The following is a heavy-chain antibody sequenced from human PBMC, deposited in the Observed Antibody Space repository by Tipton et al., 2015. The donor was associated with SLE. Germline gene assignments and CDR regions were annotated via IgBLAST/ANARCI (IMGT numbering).Heavy chain of an antibody. J-gene: IGHJ4*02. CDR1: GFSVSDYW. Sequence: SLRLSCAASGFSVSDYWMSWVRQAPGKGLEWVANIKPGSETYYVDSVKGRFTISRDNAKSSLYLQMNSLRAEDTAVYYCARDLYDYWGQGTLVTVSS. CDR3: ARDLYDY. D-gene: IGHD2-8*01. CDR2: IKPGSET. V-gene: IGHV3-7*01.